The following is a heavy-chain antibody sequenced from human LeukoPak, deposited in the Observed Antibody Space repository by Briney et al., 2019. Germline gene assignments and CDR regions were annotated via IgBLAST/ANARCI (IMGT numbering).Heavy chain of an antibody. CDR1: GFTFNTYG. Sequence: PGGSLRLSCAASGFTFNTYGMHWVRQAPGKGLEWVAVISYDGSNTYYADSVKGRFTISRDNSKNTLYLQMNSLRAEDTAVYYCAKAGRWNYYDSSGYYPAEYFQHWGQGTLVTVSS. V-gene: IGHV3-30*18. J-gene: IGHJ1*01. D-gene: IGHD3-22*01. CDR2: ISYDGSNT. CDR3: AKAGRWNYYDSSGYYPAEYFQH.